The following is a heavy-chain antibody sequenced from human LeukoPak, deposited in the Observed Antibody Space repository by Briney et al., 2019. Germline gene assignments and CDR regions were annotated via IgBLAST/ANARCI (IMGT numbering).Heavy chain of an antibody. CDR3: ARPGPNWFDP. D-gene: IGHD7-27*01. J-gene: IGHJ5*02. CDR2: INHSGST. V-gene: IGHV4-34*01. CDR1: GGSFGGYY. Sequence: SETLSLTCAVYGGSFGGYYWSWIRQPPGKGLEWIGEINHSGSTNYNPSLKSRVTISVDTSKNQFSLKLSSVTAADTAVYYCARPGPNWFDPWGQGTLVTVSS.